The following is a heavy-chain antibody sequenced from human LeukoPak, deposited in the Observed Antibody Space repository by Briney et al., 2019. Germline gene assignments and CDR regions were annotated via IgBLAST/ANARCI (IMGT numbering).Heavy chain of an antibody. J-gene: IGHJ4*02. D-gene: IGHD2-21*02. CDR3: ANLVVGVTTRSPFDY. CDR1: GFTLTSTG. V-gene: IGHV3-30*02. Sequence: GSLRLSCAMSGFTLTSTGMHWVRQAPGKGLEWVAFMHYDGRNILYADSVKGRFSISTDNSKNMVYLQMSSLRAEDTAVYYCANLVVGVTTRSPFDYWGQGTLVTVSS. CDR2: MHYDGRNI.